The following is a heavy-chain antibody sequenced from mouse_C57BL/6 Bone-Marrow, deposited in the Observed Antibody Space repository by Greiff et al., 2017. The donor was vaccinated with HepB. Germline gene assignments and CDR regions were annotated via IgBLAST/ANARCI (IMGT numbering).Heavy chain of an antibody. D-gene: IGHD1-1*01. CDR1: GFTFSSYA. CDR3: ARDRNYYGSRGFAY. J-gene: IGHJ3*01. V-gene: IGHV5-4*01. Sequence: EVKLVESGGGLVKPGGSLKLSCAASGFTFSSYAMSWVRQTPEKRLEWVATISDGGSYTYYPDNVKGRFTISRDNAKNNLYLQMSHLKSEDTAMYYCARDRNYYGSRGFAYWGQGTLVTVSA. CDR2: ISDGGSYT.